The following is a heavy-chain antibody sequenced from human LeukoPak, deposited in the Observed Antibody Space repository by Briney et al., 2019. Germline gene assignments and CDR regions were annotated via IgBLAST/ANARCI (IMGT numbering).Heavy chain of an antibody. Sequence: SVKVSCKASGGTFSSYAISWVRQAPGQGHEWMGGITPIFGTANYAQKFQGRVTITADESTSTAYMELSSLRSEDTAVYYCARMSTDFDAFDIWGQGTMVTVSS. CDR3: ARMSTDFDAFDI. D-gene: IGHD2-21*02. CDR2: ITPIFGTA. CDR1: GGTFSSYA. J-gene: IGHJ3*02. V-gene: IGHV1-69*13.